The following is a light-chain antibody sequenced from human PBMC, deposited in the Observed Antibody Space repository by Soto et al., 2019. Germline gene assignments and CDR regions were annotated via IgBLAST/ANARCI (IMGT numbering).Light chain of an antibody. CDR3: SSYTGHSTLV. V-gene: IGLV2-14*01. CDR1: NSDIAAYNY. CDR2: DVS. Sequence: QSVLTQPASVSGSPGQSITISCTGTNSDIAAYNYVSWYQQHPGKAPKVMIYDVSYRPSGVPNRFSGSKSGNTASLTISGLQSEDEADYYCSSYTGHSTLVFGTGTKVTVL. J-gene: IGLJ1*01.